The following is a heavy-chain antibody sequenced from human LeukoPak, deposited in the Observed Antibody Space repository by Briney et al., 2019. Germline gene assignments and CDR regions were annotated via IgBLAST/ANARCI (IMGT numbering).Heavy chain of an antibody. Sequence: SETLSLTCTVSGASFSSSTYYWGWIRQPPGKGLEWIGSISYSGSTYYSPSLKSRVTMSVGTSKNQFSLKLSSVTAADTAVYYCARHAGGIAAAGTRPFDYWGQGTLVTVSS. D-gene: IGHD6-13*01. J-gene: IGHJ4*02. CDR3: ARHAGGIAAAGTRPFDY. CDR2: ISYSGST. CDR1: GASFSSSTYY. V-gene: IGHV4-39*01.